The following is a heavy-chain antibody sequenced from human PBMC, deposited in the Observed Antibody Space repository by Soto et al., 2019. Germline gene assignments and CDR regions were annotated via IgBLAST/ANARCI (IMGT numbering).Heavy chain of an antibody. Sequence: SETLSLTCTVSGGSVSSESHYWSWIRQTPGKGLEWIGYIYYTGSTNYNPSLKGRVTMSVDTSRDQVSLRLRSVTRADTAVYYCASRDHVGATAPRVPYGMDVWGQGTTVTVSS. CDR2: IYYTGST. D-gene: IGHD1-26*01. J-gene: IGHJ6*02. V-gene: IGHV4-61*01. CDR3: ASRDHVGATAPRVPYGMDV. CDR1: GGSVSSESHY.